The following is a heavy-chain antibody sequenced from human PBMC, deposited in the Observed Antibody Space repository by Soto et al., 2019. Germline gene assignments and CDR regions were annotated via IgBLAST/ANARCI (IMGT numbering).Heavy chain of an antibody. V-gene: IGHV1-46*01. CDR1: GYTFTSYY. CDR3: ASSPAYGSSWYGIPPDLSHGMDV. CDR2: INPRGGIT. J-gene: IGHJ6*02. D-gene: IGHD6-13*01. Sequence: ASVKVSCRASGYTFTSYYIHWVRQAPGQGLEWMGIINPRGGITTYAQKFQGRLTMTGDTSTSTVYMELSSLTSEDTAMYHCASSPAYGSSWYGIPPDLSHGMDVWGQGTTVTVSS.